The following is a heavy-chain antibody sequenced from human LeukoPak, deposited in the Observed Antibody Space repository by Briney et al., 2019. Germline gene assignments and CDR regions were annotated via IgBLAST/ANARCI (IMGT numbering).Heavy chain of an antibody. CDR1: GFTFSSYG. Sequence: GGSLRLSCAASGFTFSSYGMHWVRQAPGKGLEWVAVISYDGSNKYYADSVKGRFTISRDNSKNTLYLQMNSLRAEDTAVYYCARGSKFDYWGQGTLVTVSS. CDR3: ARGSKFDY. D-gene: IGHD6-13*01. CDR2: ISYDGSNK. J-gene: IGHJ4*02. V-gene: IGHV3-30*03.